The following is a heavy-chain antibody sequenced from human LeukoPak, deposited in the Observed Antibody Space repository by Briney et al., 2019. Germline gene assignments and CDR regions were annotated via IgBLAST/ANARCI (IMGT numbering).Heavy chain of an antibody. D-gene: IGHD3-22*01. Sequence: SATLSLNCTVPGDSISSYYWSWIRQPAGQGLEWIGRAGVTGSTNLNPALQSRVTMSVDTSTNQCSLKLASVTAADTAVYYCARDRQWLFDHWGQGTLVTVSS. J-gene: IGHJ5*02. CDR3: ARDRQWLFDH. CDR1: GDSISSYY. CDR2: AGVTGST. V-gene: IGHV4-4*07.